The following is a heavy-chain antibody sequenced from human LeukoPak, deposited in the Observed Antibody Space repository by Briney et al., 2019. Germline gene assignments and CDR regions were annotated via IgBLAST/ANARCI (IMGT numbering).Heavy chain of an antibody. J-gene: IGHJ4*02. D-gene: IGHD2-2*01. CDR1: GFTFSSYS. CDR2: ISSSSSYI. Sequence: GGFLRLSCAASGFTFSSYSMNWVRQAPGKGLEWVSSISSSSSYIYYADSVKGRFTISRDNAKNSLYLQMNSLRAEDTAVYYCASSVIPAAACDYWGQGTLVTVSS. CDR3: ASSVIPAAACDY. V-gene: IGHV3-21*01.